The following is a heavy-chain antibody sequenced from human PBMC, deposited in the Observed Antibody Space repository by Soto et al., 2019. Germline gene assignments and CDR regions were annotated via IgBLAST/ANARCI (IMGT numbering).Heavy chain of an antibody. D-gene: IGHD6-13*01. J-gene: IGHJ6*03. CDR1: GGTFSSYT. Sequence: QVQLVQSGAEVKKPGSSVKVSCKASGGTFSSYTISWVRQAPGQGLEWMGRIIPILGIANYAQKFQGRVTITADKSTSTADMELSSLRSEDTAVYYCARDRVAALAPYYNYMDVWGKGTTVTVSS. CDR2: IIPILGIA. V-gene: IGHV1-69*08. CDR3: ARDRVAALAPYYNYMDV.